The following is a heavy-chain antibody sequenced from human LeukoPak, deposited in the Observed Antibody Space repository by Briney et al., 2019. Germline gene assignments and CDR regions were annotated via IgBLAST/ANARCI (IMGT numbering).Heavy chain of an antibody. V-gene: IGHV4-59*01. CDR2: IYYSGST. Sequence: SETLSLTCTVSGGSISSYYWSWIRQPPGKGLEWIGYIYYSGSTNYNPSLKSRVTISVDTSKNQFSLKLSSVTAADTAVYYCARVPGDWGSYRINWFDPWGQGTLVTVSS. CDR1: GGSISSYY. D-gene: IGHD3-16*02. J-gene: IGHJ5*02. CDR3: ARVPGDWGSYRINWFDP.